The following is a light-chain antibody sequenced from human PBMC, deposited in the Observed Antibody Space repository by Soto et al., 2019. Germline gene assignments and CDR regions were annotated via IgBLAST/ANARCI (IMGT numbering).Light chain of an antibody. Sequence: DIQMTQSPATLSASVGDRVTITCRASQSINGWLAWFQQKPGKAPKLLIHKASILKTGVPSRFRGSGSGTEFTLTITSLQPDDLATYYCQQYNIYSGEFGLGTKVEIK. CDR3: QQYNIYSGE. V-gene: IGKV1-5*03. J-gene: IGKJ1*01. CDR2: KAS. CDR1: QSINGW.